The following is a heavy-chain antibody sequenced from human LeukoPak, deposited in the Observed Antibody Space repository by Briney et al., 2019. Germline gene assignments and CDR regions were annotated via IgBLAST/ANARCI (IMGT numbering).Heavy chain of an antibody. CDR2: IYYSGST. Sequence: PSETLSLTCTVSGGSISSSSYYWGWIRQPPGKGLEWIGSIYYSGSTYYNPSLKSRVTISVDTSKNQFSLKLSSVTAADTAVYYCARRWDSWFDPWGQGTLVTVSS. V-gene: IGHV4-39*01. CDR3: ARRWDSWFDP. J-gene: IGHJ5*02. D-gene: IGHD1-26*01. CDR1: GGSISSSSYY.